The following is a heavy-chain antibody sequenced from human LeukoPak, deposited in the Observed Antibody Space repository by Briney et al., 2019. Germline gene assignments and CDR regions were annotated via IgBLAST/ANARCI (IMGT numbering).Heavy chain of an antibody. CDR3: ARGGGLDV. J-gene: IGHJ6*02. Sequence: PGGSLRLSCAASGFTFSEYWMSWVRQAPGRGLEWVANIKEDGGEKYYVDSMKGRFTISRDNAKNSLYLQMSNLRAEDTAVYFCARGGGLDVWGQGATVTVSS. D-gene: IGHD3-16*01. CDR2: IKEDGGEK. CDR1: GFTFSEYW. V-gene: IGHV3-7*03.